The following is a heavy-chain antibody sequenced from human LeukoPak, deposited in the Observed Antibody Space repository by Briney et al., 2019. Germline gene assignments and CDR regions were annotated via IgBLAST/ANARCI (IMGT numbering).Heavy chain of an antibody. J-gene: IGHJ4*02. CDR2: MAGDGSSI. CDR1: GFIFSSYG. Sequence: GGSLRLSCAASGFIFSSYGMHWVRQAPGKGLEWVALMAGDGSSIYYADSVKGRFTISRDNSKNTVYLQMNSLRPEDTAVYYCAKAAVYSKRWTPFDDWGRGTLVTVSS. CDR3: AKAAVYSKRWTPFDD. V-gene: IGHV3-30*18. D-gene: IGHD1-26*01.